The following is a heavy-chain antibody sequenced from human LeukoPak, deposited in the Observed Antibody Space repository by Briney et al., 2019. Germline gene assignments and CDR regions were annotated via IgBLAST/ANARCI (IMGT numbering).Heavy chain of an antibody. D-gene: IGHD1-1*01. CDR1: GYTFTNYD. V-gene: IGHV1-8*01. Sequence: GASVKVSCKTSGYTFTNYDINWVRQASGQGLEWMGWVNPDSGDTGYAQKFRGGLTMTTNTSSRMAYMEMTSLRSDDTAVYYCTRDWTYWGPGTLVTVSS. J-gene: IGHJ4*02. CDR3: TRDWTY. CDR2: VNPDSGDT.